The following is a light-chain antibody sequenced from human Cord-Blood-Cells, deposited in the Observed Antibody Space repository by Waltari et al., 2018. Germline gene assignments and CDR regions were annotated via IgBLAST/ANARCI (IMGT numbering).Light chain of an antibody. CDR2: GAS. V-gene: IGKV3-20*01. CDR1: QSVSSSY. CDR3: QQYET. J-gene: IGKJ1*01. Sequence: IVLPQTPGTLSLTPGERATLSCRASQSVSSSYLAWYQQKPGQAPRPLIYGASSRATGIPDRFSGSGSGTDFTLTISRLEPEDFAVYYCQQYETFGQGTKVEIK.